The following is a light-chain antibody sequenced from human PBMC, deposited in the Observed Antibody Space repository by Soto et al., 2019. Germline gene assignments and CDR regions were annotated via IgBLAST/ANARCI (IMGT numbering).Light chain of an antibody. Sequence: QSALTQPASVSGSPGQSITISCTGTSSDVASYNLVSWYQQHPGKAPKLLIYEGSKRHSGVSNRFSGSKSGNTASLTSSGLQAEDEADYYCCSYAGSSTYVVFGGGTKLTVL. CDR1: SSDVASYNL. J-gene: IGLJ2*01. CDR2: EGS. V-gene: IGLV2-23*01. CDR3: CSYAGSSTYVV.